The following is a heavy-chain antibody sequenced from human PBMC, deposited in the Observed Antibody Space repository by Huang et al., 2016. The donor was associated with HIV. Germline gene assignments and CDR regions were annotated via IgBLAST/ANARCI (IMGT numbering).Heavy chain of an antibody. Sequence: VQLIQSGAEVKKTGSSVRVSCRASEGTFSSYSIGWMRQAPGQGLDWMWGNIPICGTTTYAQKFQGRVSSAADESTSTAYMDLNSLRSEDTAVYYCARAALVNNQYFDYWGQGTLVTVSS. CDR1: EGTFSSYS. V-gene: IGHV1-69*13. CDR3: ARAALVNNQYFDY. J-gene: IGHJ4*02. CDR2: NIPICGTT. D-gene: IGHD5-18*01.